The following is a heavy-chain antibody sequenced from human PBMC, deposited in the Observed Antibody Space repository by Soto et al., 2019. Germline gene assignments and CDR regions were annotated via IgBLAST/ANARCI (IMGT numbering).Heavy chain of an antibody. CDR2: IYYSGST. D-gene: IGHD6-19*01. Sequence: QVQLQESGPGLVKPSETLSLTCTVSGGSISSYYWSWIRQPPGKGLEWIGYIYYSGSTKYNPALKSRGTISVDTSKNLFALKLSCVTAADAAVDYCAGDAGSGSPRLVSPYAWYFDLWGRGTLVTVSS. V-gene: IGHV4-59*01. J-gene: IGHJ2*01. CDR3: AGDAGSGSPRLVSPYAWYFDL. CDR1: GGSISSYY.